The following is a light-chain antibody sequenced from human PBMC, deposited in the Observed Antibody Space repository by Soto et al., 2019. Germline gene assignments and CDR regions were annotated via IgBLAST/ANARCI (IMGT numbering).Light chain of an antibody. CDR3: QQSYSSPPT. CDR1: QSISNH. J-gene: IGKJ1*01. Sequence: QMSQSPASVSASVADRVIITCRASQSISNHLNWYQQKPGKAPKLLIFAASSLQSGVPSRFSGSRSGPDFTLTISSLQPEDFATYYCQQSYSSPPTFGQGTKVDIK. CDR2: AAS. V-gene: IGKV1-39*01.